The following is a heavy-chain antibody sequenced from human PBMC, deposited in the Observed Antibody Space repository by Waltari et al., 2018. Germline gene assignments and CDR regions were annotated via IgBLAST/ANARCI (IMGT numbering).Heavy chain of an antibody. CDR2: IDPEDGET. CDR1: GSPFMDYF. V-gene: IGHV1-69-2*01. J-gene: IGHJ4*02. D-gene: IGHD3-10*01. CDR3: APLPGGSGQTFDY. Sequence: EVALVQSGAEVKQPAATVTISCKASGSPFMDYFMHWVQQAPGKGLEWMGRIDPEDGETVYSEKFQGRVTITADTSTDTAYMELSSLTSGDTAVYYCAPLPGGSGQTFDYWGQGTLVTVS.